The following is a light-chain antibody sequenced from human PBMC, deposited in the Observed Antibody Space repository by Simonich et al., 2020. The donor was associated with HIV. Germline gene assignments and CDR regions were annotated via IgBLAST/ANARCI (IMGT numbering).Light chain of an antibody. Sequence: DIQMTQSPSSLSASVGDRVTITCRTSQGISNSLAWYQQKPGKPPKLLLYAASRLESGVPSRFRGSGSGTDYTLTISSLQPEDFATYYCQQFYSTPQTFGQGTKVEVK. V-gene: IGKV1-NL1*01. J-gene: IGKJ1*01. CDR1: QGISNS. CDR2: AAS. CDR3: QQFYSTPQT.